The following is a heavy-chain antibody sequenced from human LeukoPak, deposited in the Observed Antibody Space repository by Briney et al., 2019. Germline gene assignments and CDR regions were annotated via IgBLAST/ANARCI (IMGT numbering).Heavy chain of an antibody. CDR3: ARPLLGYCSGGSCYPYY. D-gene: IGHD2-15*01. J-gene: IGHJ4*02. V-gene: IGHV3-21*01. CDR2: ISSSSSYI. Sequence: GGSLRLSCAASGFTFSSYSMNWVRQAPGKGLEWVSSISSSSSYIYYADSVKGRFTISRDNAKNSLYLQMNSLRAEDTAVYYCARPLLGYCSGGSCYPYYWGQGTLVTVSS. CDR1: GFTFSSYS.